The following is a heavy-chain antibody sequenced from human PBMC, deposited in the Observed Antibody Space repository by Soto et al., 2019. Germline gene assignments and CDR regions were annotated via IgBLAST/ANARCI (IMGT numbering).Heavy chain of an antibody. V-gene: IGHV1-69*13. CDR3: ARDCIKHQAAVVVYGLYA. Sequence: SAVKVSCKASGATFSSYAISWVRQDPGQGLEWMGGIIPIFGTANYAQKFQGRVTITADESTSTAYMELSSLRSEDTAGYYCARDCIKHQAAVVVYGLYAW. D-gene: IGHD2-15*01. CDR2: IIPIFGTA. CDR1: GATFSSYA. J-gene: IGHJ6*01.